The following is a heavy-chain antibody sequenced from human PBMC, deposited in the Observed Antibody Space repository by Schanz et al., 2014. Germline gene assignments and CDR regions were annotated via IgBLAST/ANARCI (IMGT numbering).Heavy chain of an antibody. Sequence: EVQLLESGGGLVQPGGSLRLSCAASGFTFGDYAMTWVRQAPGKGLEWVSAINTGVNTYYADSVRGRFTISSDSSKNTLYLQMSSLRVEDTAVYYCARAGYDADNWFDPWGQGTLVTVSS. D-gene: IGHD2-2*01. CDR3: ARAGYDADNWFDP. CDR2: INTGVNT. CDR1: GFTFGDYA. J-gene: IGHJ5*02. V-gene: IGHV3-23*01.